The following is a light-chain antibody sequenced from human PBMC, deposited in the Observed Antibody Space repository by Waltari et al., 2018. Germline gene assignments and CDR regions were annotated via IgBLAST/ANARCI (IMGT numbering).Light chain of an antibody. J-gene: IGLJ1*01. Sequence: QSALTQPRSVSGSPGQSVTIPRPGTRLDCGYVNFVLRYQQHPGKAPNVMIYDVYKRPSGVPDRFSGSKSGNTASLTISGLQAEDEADYYCCSYADSSTYVFGTGTQVTVL. CDR2: DVY. CDR1: RLDCGYVNF. CDR3: CSYADSSTYV. V-gene: IGLV2-11*01.